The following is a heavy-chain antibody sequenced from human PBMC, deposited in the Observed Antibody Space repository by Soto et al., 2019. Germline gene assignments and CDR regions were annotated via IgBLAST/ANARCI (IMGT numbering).Heavy chain of an antibody. CDR3: ARVYGVRWHNFYYGVDV. V-gene: IGHV4-61*01. J-gene: IGHJ6*02. CDR2: IHESGST. D-gene: IGHD2-15*01. CDR1: GGSVSSGSFY. Sequence: QVQLQESGPGQVKPSETLSLTCTVSGGSVSSGSFYWTWIRQPPGKGLEWIGYIHESGSTTYNPSCRSRVTMLVDTFKNEYSLILTYVTAADTAVYYCARVYGVRWHNFYYGVDVWGQGTTVTVSS.